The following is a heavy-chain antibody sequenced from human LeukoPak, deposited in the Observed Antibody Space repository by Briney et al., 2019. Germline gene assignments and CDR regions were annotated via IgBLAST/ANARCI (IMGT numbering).Heavy chain of an antibody. CDR1: GYTFTIYY. J-gene: IGHJ6*03. CDR2: INPSGGST. D-gene: IGHD3-10*01. V-gene: IGHV1-46*01. Sequence: ASVKVSFKASGYTFTIYYMHWVRQAPGQGLEWMGIINPSGGSTSYAQKFQGRVTMTRDTSTSTVYMELSSLRSEDTAVYYCARDRGSAGGYYYYMDVWGKGTTVTISS. CDR3: ARDRGSAGGYYYYMDV.